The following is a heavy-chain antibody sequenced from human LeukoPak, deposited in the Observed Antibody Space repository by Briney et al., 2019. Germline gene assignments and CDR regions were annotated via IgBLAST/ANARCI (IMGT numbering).Heavy chain of an antibody. CDR2: INTNTGNP. CDR1: GYTFTNST. J-gene: IGHJ4*02. V-gene: IGHV7-4-1*02. CDR3: ARDITVSGTGLDY. Sequence: GASVKVSCKASGYTFTNSTLNWVRQAPGQGLEWMGWINTNTGNPTFAQDFTGRFVFSLDTSVSTAYLQISSLKAEDTAVYYCARDITVSGTGLDYWGQGTLVTVSS. D-gene: IGHD6-19*01.